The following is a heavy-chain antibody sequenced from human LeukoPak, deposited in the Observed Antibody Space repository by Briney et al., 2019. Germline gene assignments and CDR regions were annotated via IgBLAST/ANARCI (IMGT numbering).Heavy chain of an antibody. V-gene: IGHV3-11*04. CDR1: GFTFTDYY. J-gene: IGHJ4*02. CDR3: ARDEYSSSFDY. Sequence: GGSLRLSCAASGFTFTDYYMSWIRQAPGKGLEWVSYISSSGSTIYYADSVKGRFTISRDNAKNSLYLQMNSLRAEDTAVYYCARDEYSSSFDYWGQGTLVTVSS. CDR2: ISSSGSTI. D-gene: IGHD6-6*01.